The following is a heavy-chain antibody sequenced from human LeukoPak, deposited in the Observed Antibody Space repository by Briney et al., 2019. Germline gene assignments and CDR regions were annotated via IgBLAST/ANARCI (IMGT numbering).Heavy chain of an antibody. V-gene: IGHV1-46*01. CDR2: INPSGGST. Sequence: GASVKVSCKASGYTFTNYYMNWVRQAPGQGLEWMGIINPSGGSTSYAQKFQGRVTVTRDTSTSTVYMELSSLRSEDTAVYYCARGPPVREQQLDYWGQGTLVTVSS. J-gene: IGHJ4*02. CDR3: ARGPPVREQQLDY. D-gene: IGHD1/OR15-1a*01. CDR1: GYTFTNYY.